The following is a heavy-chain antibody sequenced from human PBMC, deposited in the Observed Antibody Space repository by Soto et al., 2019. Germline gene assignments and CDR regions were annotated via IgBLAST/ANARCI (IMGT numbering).Heavy chain of an antibody. CDR2: DASKA. V-gene: IGHV3-33*01. CDR3: ARTGSYGDY. CDR1: GFTFSNYA. D-gene: IGHD1-26*01. J-gene: IGHJ4*02. Sequence: QVQLVESGGGVVQPGRSLRLSCAASGFTFSNYAMHWVRQAPGKGLEWVAVDASKAYYAESVKGRFTISRDNSKDTLYRQMNSQRGEDTAVYYCARTGSYGDYWGQGTLVTVSS.